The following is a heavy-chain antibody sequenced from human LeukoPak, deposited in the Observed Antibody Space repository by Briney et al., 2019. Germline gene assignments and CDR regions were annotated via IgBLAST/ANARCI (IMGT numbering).Heavy chain of an antibody. CDR1: GYTFTSYA. V-gene: IGHV1-3*01. Sequence: ASVTVSCKASGYTFTSYAMHWVRQAPGQRLEWMGWINAGNGNTKYSQKFQGRVTITRDTSASTAYMELSSLRSEDTAVYYCARVELATTNFDYWGQGTLVTVSS. J-gene: IGHJ4*02. D-gene: IGHD5-24*01. CDR2: INAGNGNT. CDR3: ARVELATTNFDY.